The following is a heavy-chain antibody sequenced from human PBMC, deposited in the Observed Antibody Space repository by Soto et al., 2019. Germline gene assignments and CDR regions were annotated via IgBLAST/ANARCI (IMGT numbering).Heavy chain of an antibody. CDR3: ARDLDDFWSGYPAPFDY. CDR1: GYTFTSYG. V-gene: IGHV1-18*01. Sequence: GASVKVSCKASGYTFTSYGISGVRQAPGQGLEWMGWISAYNGNTNYAQKLQGRVTMTTDTSTSTAYMELRSLRSDDTAVYYCARDLDDFWSGYPAPFDYWGQGTLVTVSS. CDR2: ISAYNGNT. J-gene: IGHJ4*02. D-gene: IGHD3-3*01.